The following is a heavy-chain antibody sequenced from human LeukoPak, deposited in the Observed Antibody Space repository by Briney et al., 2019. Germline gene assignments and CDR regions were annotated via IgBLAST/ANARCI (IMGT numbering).Heavy chain of an antibody. J-gene: IGHJ5*02. Sequence: GGSLRLSCAASGFTFSDYYMSWIRQAPGKGLEWVSYISSSGSTIYYADSVKGRFTISRDNSKNTLYLQMNSLRAEDTAVYYCAKDSTPTIVVVPAAWFDPWGQGTLVTVSS. V-gene: IGHV3-11*01. D-gene: IGHD2-2*01. CDR1: GFTFSDYY. CDR3: AKDSTPTIVVVPAAWFDP. CDR2: ISSSGSTI.